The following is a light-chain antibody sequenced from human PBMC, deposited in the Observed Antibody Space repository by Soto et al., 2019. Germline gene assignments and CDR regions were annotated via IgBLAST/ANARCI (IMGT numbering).Light chain of an antibody. CDR2: EVS. V-gene: IGLV2-14*01. Sequence: QSALTQPASVSGSPGQSITISCSGTSSDVGSYDHVAWYQQFPGKTPKLMIYEVSNRPSGVSSRFSGSKSGNTASLTISGLQAEDEADYYCISYTGRSTSYVFGSGTKVTVL. J-gene: IGLJ1*01. CDR3: ISYTGRSTSYV. CDR1: SSDVGSYDH.